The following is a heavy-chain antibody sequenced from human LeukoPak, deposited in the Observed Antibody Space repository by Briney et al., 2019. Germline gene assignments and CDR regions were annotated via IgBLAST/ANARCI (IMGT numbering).Heavy chain of an antibody. V-gene: IGHV3-23*01. J-gene: IGHJ4*02. CDR3: AKDRGPWLVPIDY. Sequence: QPGGSLRLSCAASGFTFSSYAMSWVRQAPGKGLEWVSAISGSGGSTYYADSVKGRFTISRDNSKNTLYLQMNSLSAEDTAVYYCAKDRGPWLVPIDYWGQGTLVTVSS. CDR2: ISGSGGST. CDR1: GFTFSSYA. D-gene: IGHD6-19*01.